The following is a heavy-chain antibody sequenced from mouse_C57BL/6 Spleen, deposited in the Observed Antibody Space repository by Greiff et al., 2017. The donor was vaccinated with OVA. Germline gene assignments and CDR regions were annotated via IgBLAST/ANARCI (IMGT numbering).Heavy chain of an antibody. CDR3: TREALRQSAY. J-gene: IGHJ3*01. CDR1: GYTFTDYE. V-gene: IGHV1-15*01. Sequence: QVQLQQSGAELVRPGASVTLSCKASGYTFTDYEMHWVKQTPVHGLEWIGAIDPETGGTAYNQKFKGKAILTADKSSSTAYMELRSLTSEDSAVYYCTREALRQSAYWGQGTLVTVSA. D-gene: IGHD2-4*01. CDR2: IDPETGGT.